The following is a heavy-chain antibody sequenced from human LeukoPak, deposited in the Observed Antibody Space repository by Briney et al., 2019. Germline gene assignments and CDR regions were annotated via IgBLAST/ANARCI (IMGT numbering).Heavy chain of an antibody. J-gene: IGHJ4*02. V-gene: IGHV3-23*01. CDR3: AKVLGYCSSTSCYGGYFDY. CDR2: ISGSGGST. CDR1: GFTFSSYA. D-gene: IGHD2-2*01. Sequence: GGSLGLSCAASGFTFSSYAMSWVRQAPGKGLEWVSAISGSGGSTYYADSVKGRFTISRDNSKNTLYLQMNSLRAEDTAVYYCAKVLGYCSSTSCYGGYFDYWGQGTLVTVSS.